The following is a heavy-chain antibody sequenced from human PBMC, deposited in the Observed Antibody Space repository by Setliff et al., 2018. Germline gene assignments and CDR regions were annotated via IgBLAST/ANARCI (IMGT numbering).Heavy chain of an antibody. Sequence: PSETLSLTCTVSGASINNRFWSWIRQPPGKGLEWIGYLSHSGSSNYNPSLKSRVTMLVDTSKNQFSLKLSSVTAADTAVYYCAKVITVFGVVIMENWFDPWGQGTLVTVSS. D-gene: IGHD3-3*01. V-gene: IGHV4-59*11. CDR2: LSHSGSS. CDR1: GASINNRF. J-gene: IGHJ5*02. CDR3: AKVITVFGVVIMENWFDP.